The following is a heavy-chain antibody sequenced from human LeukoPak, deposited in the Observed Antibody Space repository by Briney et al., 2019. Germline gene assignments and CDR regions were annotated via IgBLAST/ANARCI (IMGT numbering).Heavy chain of an antibody. D-gene: IGHD3-3*01. CDR2: FIPILSTA. Sequence: SVKVSCKTSGATFSDYALNWVRQAPGQGLEWMGVFIPILSTANSTQKFHDRLTITADISTNTAYMELSSLRSEDTAVYFCAAIPVFGVVLHQEPVWGKGTTVTVSS. J-gene: IGHJ6*04. V-gene: IGHV1-69*10. CDR1: GATFSDYA. CDR3: AAIPVFGVVLHQEPV.